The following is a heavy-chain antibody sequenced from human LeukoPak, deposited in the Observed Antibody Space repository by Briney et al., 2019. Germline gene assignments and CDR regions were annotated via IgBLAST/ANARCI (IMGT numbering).Heavy chain of an antibody. V-gene: IGHV3-7*01. CDR2: IKQDGSEK. Sequence: GGSLRLSCAASGFTFSSFAMSWVRQAPGKGLEWVANIKQDGSEKYYVDSVKGRFTISRDNAKNSLYLQMNSLRAEDTAVYYCARDSTWGHYWGQGTLVTVSS. CDR3: ARDSTWGHY. D-gene: IGHD7-27*01. J-gene: IGHJ4*02. CDR1: GFTFSSFA.